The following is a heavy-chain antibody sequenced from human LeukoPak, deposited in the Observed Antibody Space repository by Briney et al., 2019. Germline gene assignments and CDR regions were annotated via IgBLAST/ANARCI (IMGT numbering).Heavy chain of an antibody. V-gene: IGHV4-61*01. CDR2: IYYSGST. D-gene: IGHD3-10*01. J-gene: IGHJ3*02. Sequence: PETLSLTCTVSGGSVSSGSYYWSWIRQPPGKGLEWIGYIYYSGSTNYNPSLKSRVTISVDTSKNQFSLKLSSVTAADTAVYYCARVRGDHDAFDIWGQGTMVTVSS. CDR1: GGSVSSGSYY. CDR3: ARVRGDHDAFDI.